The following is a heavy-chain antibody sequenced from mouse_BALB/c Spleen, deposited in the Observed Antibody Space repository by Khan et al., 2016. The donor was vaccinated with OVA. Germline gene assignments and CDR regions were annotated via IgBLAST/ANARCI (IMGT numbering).Heavy chain of an antibody. J-gene: IGHJ3*01. CDR1: GFNIKDTY. CDR2: IDPANGNT. V-gene: IGHV14-3*02. Sequence: VHVKQSGAEIVKPGASVKLSCTASGFNIKDTYMHWVKQRPEQGLEWIGRIDPANGNTKYDPKFQGKATIKADTSSNTAYLQLSSLTSEDTAVYYCVRDYWDVFAYWGQGTLVTVSA. D-gene: IGHD4-1*01. CDR3: VRDYWDVFAY.